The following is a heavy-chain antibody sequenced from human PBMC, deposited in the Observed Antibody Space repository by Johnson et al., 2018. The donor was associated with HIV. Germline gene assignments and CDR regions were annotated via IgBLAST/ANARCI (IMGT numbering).Heavy chain of an antibody. V-gene: IGHV3-30*02. CDR1: GFTFSSYG. D-gene: IGHD3-10*01. J-gene: IGHJ3*02. CDR2: IRYDGGNK. Sequence: QVQLVESGGGVVQPGRSLRLSCAASGFTFSSYGMHWVRQAPGKGLEWVAFIRYDGGNKYYADSVKGRFTISRDNSKNTLYLQMNSLRAEDTAVYYCASISLGSEDDAFDIWGQGTMVTVSS. CDR3: ASISLGSEDDAFDI.